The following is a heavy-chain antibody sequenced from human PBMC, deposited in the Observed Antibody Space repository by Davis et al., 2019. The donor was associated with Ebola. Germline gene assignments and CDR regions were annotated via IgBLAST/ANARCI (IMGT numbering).Heavy chain of an antibody. CDR1: GGSISSDY. CDR2: IYSSGNT. J-gene: IGHJ6*04. V-gene: IGHV4-59*01. CDR3: ARVWFGELLGINYGMDV. Sequence: SETLSLTCSVSGGSISSDYWSWIRQPPGKGLEWIGYIYSSGNTNYNPSLKSRVTISLDTSKNQFSLKLSSVTAADTAVYYCARVWFGELLGINYGMDVWGKGTTVTVSS. D-gene: IGHD3-10*01.